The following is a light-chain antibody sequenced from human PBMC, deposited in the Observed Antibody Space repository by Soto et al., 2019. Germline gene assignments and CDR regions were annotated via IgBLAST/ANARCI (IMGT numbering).Light chain of an antibody. CDR2: DAS. CDR1: QSVSSY. Sequence: EIVLTQSPATLSLSPGERATLSCRASQSVSSYLAWYQQKPGQAPRLLIYDASNRATGIPARFSGSGSGTAFTLTISTLEPEDFAVYYCQQSSTWPPITFGQGTRLEIK. V-gene: IGKV3-11*01. CDR3: QQSSTWPPIT. J-gene: IGKJ5*01.